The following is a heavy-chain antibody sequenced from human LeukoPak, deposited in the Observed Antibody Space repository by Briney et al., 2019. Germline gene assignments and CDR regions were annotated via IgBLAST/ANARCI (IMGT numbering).Heavy chain of an antibody. CDR2: IRSAVDTT. J-gene: IGHJ6*02. D-gene: IGHD3-22*01. CDR1: GFTFSNYG. V-gene: IGHV3-23*01. CDR3: AKSHYYDSTGYYYYYYGMDV. Sequence: GGSLRLSCAASGFTFSNYGVSWVRQAPGKGLEWVSGIRSAVDTTHYADSVKGRFIISRDNSKNTLSLQLNSLRPEDTALYYCAKSHYYDSTGYYYYYYGMDVWGQGTTVTVSS.